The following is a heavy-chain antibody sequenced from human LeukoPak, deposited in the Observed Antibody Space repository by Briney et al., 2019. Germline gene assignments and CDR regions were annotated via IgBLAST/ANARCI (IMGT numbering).Heavy chain of an antibody. Sequence: GSLRLSCAASGFTLSSYGMHWVRQAPGKGLEWVAFIRYDGSNKYYADSVKGRFTISRDNSKNTLYLQMNSLRAEDTAVYYCASLVNSGYDSPYYFDYWGQGTLVTVSS. CDR3: ASLVNSGYDSPYYFDY. J-gene: IGHJ4*02. D-gene: IGHD5-12*01. V-gene: IGHV3-30*02. CDR2: IRYDGSNK. CDR1: GFTLSSYG.